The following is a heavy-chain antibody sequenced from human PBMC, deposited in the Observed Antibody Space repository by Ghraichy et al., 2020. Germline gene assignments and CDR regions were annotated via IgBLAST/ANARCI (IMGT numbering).Heavy chain of an antibody. J-gene: IGHJ6*02. CDR3: ARGDYYFGIDV. Sequence: GGSLRLSCAASGFTIDSHWMHWVRQVPGKGLVWVSGINNDGSNTDYADFVTGRFAISRDNSNNTVELQMNSVRVDDSAVYYCARGDYYFGIDVWGQGTTVTVSS. CDR2: INNDGSNT. V-gene: IGHV3-74*01. CDR1: GFTIDSHW.